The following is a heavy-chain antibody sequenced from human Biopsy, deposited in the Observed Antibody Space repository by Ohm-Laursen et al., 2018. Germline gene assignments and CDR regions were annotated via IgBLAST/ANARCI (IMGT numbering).Heavy chain of an antibody. V-gene: IGHV1-46*01. Sequence: ASVKVSCKTSGYIFTSYYIHWVRQAPGQGLEWMASINPSGGSTTYAQRFQGRLIMTRDTSTSSIYMELSSLGSEDTAIYFCARAVAGTGGVFDSWGQGTLVTVSS. D-gene: IGHD6-19*01. CDR3: ARAVAGTGGVFDS. CDR2: INPSGGST. J-gene: IGHJ4*02. CDR1: GYIFTSYY.